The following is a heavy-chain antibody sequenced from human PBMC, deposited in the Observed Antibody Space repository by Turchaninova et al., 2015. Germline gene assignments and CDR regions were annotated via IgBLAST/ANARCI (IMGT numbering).Heavy chain of an antibody. J-gene: IGHJ5*01. CDR2: IYHGGTT. CDR3: ARRVGAWIS. Sequence: QVQLQESXXXLVXXSETLSLPFVVSGLSINGNNFWGWLRHPPGKGREGVGSIYHGGTTYYNSSLGSRVTISVDTSKNQFSLKLTSVTAADTAVYYCARRVGAWISWGQGTLVTVSS. CDR1: GLSINGNNF. D-gene: IGHD1-26*01. V-gene: IGHV4-38-2*01.